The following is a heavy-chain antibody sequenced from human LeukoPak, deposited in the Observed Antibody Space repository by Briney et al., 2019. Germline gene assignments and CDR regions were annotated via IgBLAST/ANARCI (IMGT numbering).Heavy chain of an antibody. Sequence: GATVNVFCKASGYTFTGYYMHWVRQAPGQGLEWMGWLNPNSGGTNYAQKFQGRVAMTRDTSINTAYMELRRLRSDDTAVYYCARPYCSGGSCHDFFDYWGQGTLVTLSS. CDR1: GYTFTGYY. J-gene: IGHJ4*02. D-gene: IGHD2-15*01. CDR2: LNPNSGGT. V-gene: IGHV1-2*02. CDR3: ARPYCSGGSCHDFFDY.